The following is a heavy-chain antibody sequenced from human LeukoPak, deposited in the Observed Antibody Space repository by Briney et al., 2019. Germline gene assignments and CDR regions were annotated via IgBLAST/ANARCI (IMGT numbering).Heavy chain of an antibody. J-gene: IGHJ6*03. D-gene: IGHD6-19*01. Sequence: GGSLRLSCAASGFTFSSYGMHWVRQAPGKGLEWVAVISYDGSNKYYADSVKGRFTISRDNSKNTLYLQMNSLRAEDTAVYYCARQWDGAVAGPAYYYYYYMDVWGKGTTVTVSS. CDR3: ARQWDGAVAGPAYYYYYYMDV. CDR1: GFTFSSYG. CDR2: ISYDGSNK. V-gene: IGHV3-30*19.